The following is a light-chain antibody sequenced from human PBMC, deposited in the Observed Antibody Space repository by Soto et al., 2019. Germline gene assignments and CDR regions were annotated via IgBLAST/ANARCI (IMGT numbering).Light chain of an antibody. CDR2: EVT. CDR1: SSDVGSYNH. CDR3: ISYTGSSTSYV. V-gene: IGLV2-14*01. Sequence: QSVLTQPASVSGSPRQSITISCSGTSSDVGSYNHVAWYQQFPGKTPKLIIYEVTYRPSGVSHRFSASKSGNTASLTISGLQAEDEADYYCISYTGSSTSYVFGTGTKLTVL. J-gene: IGLJ1*01.